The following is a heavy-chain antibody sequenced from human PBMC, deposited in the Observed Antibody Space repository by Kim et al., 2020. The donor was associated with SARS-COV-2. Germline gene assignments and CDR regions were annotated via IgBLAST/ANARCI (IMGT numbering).Heavy chain of an antibody. CDR1: GYTFTNYA. J-gene: IGHJ4*02. D-gene: IGHD3-16*01. CDR2: INGVNGYT. CDR3: ARGHTYTADY. V-gene: IGHV1-3*01. Sequence: ASVKVSCKASGYTFTNYAIHWVRQVPGQSLEWMGWINGVNGYTKSAQKFQGRVTITRDTSANTASVELSSLTSEDTAVYYCARGHTYTADYWGQGTLVTVSS.